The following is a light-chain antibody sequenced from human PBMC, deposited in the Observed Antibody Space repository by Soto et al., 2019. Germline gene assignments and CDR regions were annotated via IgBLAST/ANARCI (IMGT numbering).Light chain of an antibody. CDR3: SSYTNINTRACV. Sequence: QSVLTQPASVSGSPGQSITIFCTGTSGDIGSYNRVSWYQQHPGKAPKLIIYEVTYRPSGVSNRFSGSKSGNTASLTLSGLQAEDEAEYYCSSYTNINTRACVFGTGTKVTVL. CDR1: SGDIGSYNR. J-gene: IGLJ1*01. V-gene: IGLV2-14*01. CDR2: EVT.